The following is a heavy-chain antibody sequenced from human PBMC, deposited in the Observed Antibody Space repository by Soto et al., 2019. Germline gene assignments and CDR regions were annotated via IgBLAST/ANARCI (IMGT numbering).Heavy chain of an antibody. Sequence: SGPTLLTSTLTLTLTCTSPGAPLSSSGEGVGWIRQPPGKALEWLALIYWDDDKRYSPSLKTRLTITKDTSKKQVVLIMTNMDPVDTATYYCAHSLGDDLFDLWGKGNLVT. D-gene: IGHD3-16*01. V-gene: IGHV2-5*02. J-gene: IGHJ5*02. CDR3: AHSLGDDLFDL. CDR1: GAPLSSSGEG. CDR2: IYWDDDK.